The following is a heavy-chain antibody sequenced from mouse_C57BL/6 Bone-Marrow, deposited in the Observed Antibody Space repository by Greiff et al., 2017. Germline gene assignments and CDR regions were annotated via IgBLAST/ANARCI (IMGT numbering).Heavy chain of an antibody. D-gene: IGHD1-1*01. V-gene: IGHV1-81*01. CDR1: GYTFTSYG. Sequence: QVQLQQSGAELARPGASVKLSCKASGYTFTSYGISWVKQRTGQGLEWIGEIYPRSGNTYYNEKFKGKAKLTADKSSSTAYMELRSLTSEDSAVYFCARGPYYGSSYAWCAYWGQGTLVTVSA. CDR2: IYPRSGNT. J-gene: IGHJ3*01. CDR3: ARGPYYGSSYAWCAY.